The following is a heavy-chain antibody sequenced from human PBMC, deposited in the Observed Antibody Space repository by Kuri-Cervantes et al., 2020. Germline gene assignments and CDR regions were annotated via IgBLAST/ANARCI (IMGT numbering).Heavy chain of an antibody. CDR1: GFTFSSYW. D-gene: IGHD3-9*01. J-gene: IGHJ4*02. CDR2: ISGSDYST. Sequence: ETLSLTCAASGFTFSSYWMSWVRQAPGKGLEWVSAISGSDYSTHYSDSVKGRFTISRDNSKNTVYLQMNSLRAEDTAVYYCAKENFDWLLYIDFWGQGTLVTVSS. CDR3: AKENFDWLLYIDF. V-gene: IGHV3-23*01.